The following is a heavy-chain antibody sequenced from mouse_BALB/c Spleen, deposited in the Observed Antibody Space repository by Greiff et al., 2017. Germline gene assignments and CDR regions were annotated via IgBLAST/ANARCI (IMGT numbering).Heavy chain of an antibody. V-gene: IGHV5-6*01. Sequence: EVQGVESGGDLVKPGGSLKLSCAASGFTFSSYGMSWVRQTPDKRLEWVATISDGGSYTYYPDSVKGRFTISRDNAKDNLYLQMSSLKSEDTAMYYCARGAMDYWGQGTSVTVSS. J-gene: IGHJ4*01. CDR1: GFTFSSYG. CDR3: ARGAMDY. CDR2: ISDGGSYT.